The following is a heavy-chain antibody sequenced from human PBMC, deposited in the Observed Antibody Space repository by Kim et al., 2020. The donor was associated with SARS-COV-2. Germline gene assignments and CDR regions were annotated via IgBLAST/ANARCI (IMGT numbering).Heavy chain of an antibody. CDR2: MLKNDNI. CDR1: GFSLTGYS. J-gene: IGHJ3*01. V-gene: IGHV3-48*02. D-gene: IGHD1-26*01. Sequence: GGSLRLSCAASGFSLTGYSLNWVRQAPGKGLEWISFMLKNDNIFYAASVKGRFTISRDDDTNSLYLQMNSLGDEDTAVYYCARDGVGVGPGDAFDLWGQGTMVTVSS. CDR3: ARDGVGVGPGDAFDL.